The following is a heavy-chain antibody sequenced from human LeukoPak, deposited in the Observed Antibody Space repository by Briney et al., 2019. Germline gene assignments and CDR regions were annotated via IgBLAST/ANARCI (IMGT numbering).Heavy chain of an antibody. V-gene: IGHV3-53*01. J-gene: IGHJ6*03. CDR2: IYSSGYT. CDR3: ARVAATVTTNFYCYIDV. Sequence: GGSLRLSCAASGFSVSSNYMNWVRQAPGQGLEWVSVIYSSGYTYYADSVKGRFTISRDSAKNTLYLQMNSLRAEDTALYYCARVAATVTTNFYCYIDVWGEGTTVTVSS. CDR1: GFSVSSNY. D-gene: IGHD4-17*01.